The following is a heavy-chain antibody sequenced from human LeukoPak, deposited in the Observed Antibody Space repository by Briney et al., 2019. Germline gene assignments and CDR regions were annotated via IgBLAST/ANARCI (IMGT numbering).Heavy chain of an antibody. D-gene: IGHD3-10*02. V-gene: IGHV3-48*04. CDR1: GFTLSSYS. CDR3: AELGITMIGGV. Sequence: GGSLRLSCAASGFTLSSYSMNWVRQAPGKGLEWVSYISSSGSTIYYADSVKGRFTISRDNAKNSLYLQMNSLRAEDTAVYYCAELGITMIGGVWGKGTTVTISS. J-gene: IGHJ6*04. CDR2: ISSSGSTI.